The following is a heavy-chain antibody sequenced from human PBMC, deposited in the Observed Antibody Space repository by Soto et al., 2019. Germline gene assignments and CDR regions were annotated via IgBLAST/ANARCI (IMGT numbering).Heavy chain of an antibody. CDR3: AAKGDYDILTGNKNCFDP. V-gene: IGHV1-69*13. CDR1: GGTFSSYA. J-gene: IGHJ5*02. Sequence: SVKVSCKASGGTFSSYAISWVRQAPGQGLEWMGGIIPIFGTANYAQKFQGRVTITADESTSTAYMELSSLRSEDTAVYYCAAKGDYDILTGNKNCFDPWGQGTLVTVSS. CDR2: IIPIFGTA. D-gene: IGHD3-9*01.